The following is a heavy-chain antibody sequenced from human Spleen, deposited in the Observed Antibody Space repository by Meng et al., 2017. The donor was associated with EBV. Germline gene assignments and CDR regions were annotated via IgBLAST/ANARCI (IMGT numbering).Heavy chain of an antibody. J-gene: IGHJ4*02. Sequence: EVPVMESGGCLVQPGGSLRLSFADSGFTLSSYWVHWVRQAPGKGLVWVSRINSDGNVITYADSVKGRFTISRDNAKNTVYLQMNNVRVEDTAVYYCAKDCFGAKDSWGQGTLVTVS. CDR1: GFTLSSYW. V-gene: IGHV3-74*01. D-gene: IGHD1-26*01. CDR3: AKDCFGAKDS. CDR2: INSDGNVI.